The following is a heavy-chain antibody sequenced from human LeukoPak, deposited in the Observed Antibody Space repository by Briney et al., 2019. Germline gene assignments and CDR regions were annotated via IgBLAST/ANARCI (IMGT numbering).Heavy chain of an antibody. Sequence: PSETLSLTCTVSGGSISSGSYYWGWIRQPRGKGLEWIGSIYYSGDTYYNPSLKSRRVTISVDTSKNQFSLRLSSVTAADTAVYYCARHQWHYYYYMGVWGKGSTVTVSS. CDR3: ARHQWHYYYYMGV. CDR1: GGSISSGSYY. D-gene: IGHD6-19*01. V-gene: IGHV4-39*01. CDR2: IYYSGDT. J-gene: IGHJ6*03.